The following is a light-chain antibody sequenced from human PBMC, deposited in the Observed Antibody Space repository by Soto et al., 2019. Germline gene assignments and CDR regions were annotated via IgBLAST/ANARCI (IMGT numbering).Light chain of an antibody. J-gene: IGLJ1*01. CDR3: RSYTSSCTYV. Sequence: QSALTQPASVSGSPGQSITISCTGTSSDVGGYNYVSWYQQHPGKAPKLMIYDVSNRPSGVSNRFSGSKSGNTASLTISGLQAEDEADYYCRSYTSSCTYVFGTGTKVTVL. CDR1: SSDVGGYNY. CDR2: DVS. V-gene: IGLV2-14*01.